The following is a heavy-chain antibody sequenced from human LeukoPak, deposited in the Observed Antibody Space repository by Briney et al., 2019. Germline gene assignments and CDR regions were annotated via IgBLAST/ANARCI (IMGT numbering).Heavy chain of an antibody. CDR2: IYTSGST. Sequence: PSETLSLTCTVSGGSISSGSYYWSWIRQPAGKGLEWIGRIYTSGSTNYNPSLKSRVTISVDTSKNQLSLKLSSVTAADTAVYYCARALGYCSSTSCPSDAFDIWGQGTMVTVSS. D-gene: IGHD2-2*01. J-gene: IGHJ3*02. CDR3: ARALGYCSSTSCPSDAFDI. V-gene: IGHV4-61*02. CDR1: GGSISSGSYY.